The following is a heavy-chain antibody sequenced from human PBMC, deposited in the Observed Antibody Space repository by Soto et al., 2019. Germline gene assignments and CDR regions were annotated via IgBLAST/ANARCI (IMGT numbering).Heavy chain of an antibody. CDR3: ARGRGYCSGGSCPCNWFDP. V-gene: IGHV4-59*01. CDR2: IYYSGST. CDR1: GGSISSYY. Sequence: TSETLSLTCTVSGGSISSYYWSWIRQPPGKGLEWIGYIYYSGSTNYNPSLKSRVTISVDTSKNQFSLKLSSVTAADTAVYYCARGRGYCSGGSCPCNWFDPWGQGTLVTVSS. J-gene: IGHJ5*02. D-gene: IGHD2-15*01.